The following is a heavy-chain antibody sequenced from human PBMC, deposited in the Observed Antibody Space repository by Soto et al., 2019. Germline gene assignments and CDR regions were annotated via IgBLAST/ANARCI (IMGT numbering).Heavy chain of an antibody. D-gene: IGHD3-22*01. V-gene: IGHV3-23*01. Sequence: EVPLLESGGGLVQPGGSLRLSCAASGFTFSSYVMSWVRQAPGKGLEWVSAISGSGGSTYYADSVKGRFTISRDNSKNTLYLQMNSLRAEDTAVYYCAKRRGYYYDSSGYYFDYWGQGTLVTVSS. J-gene: IGHJ4*02. CDR1: GFTFSSYV. CDR3: AKRRGYYYDSSGYYFDY. CDR2: ISGSGGST.